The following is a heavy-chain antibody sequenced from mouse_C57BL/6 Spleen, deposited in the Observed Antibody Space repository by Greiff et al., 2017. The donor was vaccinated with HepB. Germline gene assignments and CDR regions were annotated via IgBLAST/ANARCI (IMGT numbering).Heavy chain of an antibody. CDR2: IYPGDGDT. Sequence: QVQLQQSGPELVKPGASVKISCKASGYAFSSSWMNWVKQRPGKGLEWIGRIYPGDGDTNYNGKFKGKATLTADKSSSTAYMQLSSLTSEDSAVYFGARGDDGSSYVGAMDYWGQGTSVTVSS. D-gene: IGHD1-1*01. CDR3: ARGDDGSSYVGAMDY. CDR1: GYAFSSSW. J-gene: IGHJ4*01. V-gene: IGHV1-82*01.